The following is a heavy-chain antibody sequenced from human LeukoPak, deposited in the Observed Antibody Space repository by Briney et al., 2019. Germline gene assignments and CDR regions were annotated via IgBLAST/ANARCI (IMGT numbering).Heavy chain of an antibody. Sequence: SEPLSLTCTVSGVSISGYYWSWIRQPPGKGLEWIGYISYSGSSNYNPSLKSRVTISVDTSKNQFSLNLSSVTAADTAKYYCARDSPMVRGLIGYFDLWGRGTLVTVSS. CDR3: ARDSPMVRGLIGYFDL. J-gene: IGHJ2*01. CDR2: ISYSGSS. CDR1: GVSISGYY. D-gene: IGHD3-10*01. V-gene: IGHV4-59*01.